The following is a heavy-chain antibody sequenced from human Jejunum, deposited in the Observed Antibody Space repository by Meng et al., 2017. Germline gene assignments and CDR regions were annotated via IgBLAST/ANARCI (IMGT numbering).Heavy chain of an antibody. CDR1: GDSISSTNW. Sequence: QVPLTGAGPGLVKPSGTLSLTCEVSGDSISSTNWWDWLRQPPGKGLEWIGEIYHSGRTNFNPSLESRVTISVDESKNQFSLTLNSVTAADTAVYYCARGVGDIRVGFDYWGQGILVTVSS. D-gene: IGHD5-12*01. J-gene: IGHJ4*02. V-gene: IGHV4-4*02. CDR2: IYHSGRT. CDR3: ARGVGDIRVGFDY.